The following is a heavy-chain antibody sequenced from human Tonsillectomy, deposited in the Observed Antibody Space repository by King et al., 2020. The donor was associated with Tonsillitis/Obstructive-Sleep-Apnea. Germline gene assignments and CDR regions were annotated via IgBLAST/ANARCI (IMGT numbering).Heavy chain of an antibody. J-gene: IGHJ4*02. CDR2: VNQDGSEK. CDR3: ARRDYYDSSRYSGVPFVY. D-gene: IGHD3-22*01. Sequence: VQLVESGGGLVQPGGSLRLACAASGFTFSTYWMNWVRQAPGKGLEWVASVNQDGSEKYYVDSVKGRFTISRDNAKNSLYLQMNSLRAEDTAVYYCARRDYYDSSRYSGVPFVYWGQGTLVTVSS. CDR1: GFTFSTYW. V-gene: IGHV3-7*02.